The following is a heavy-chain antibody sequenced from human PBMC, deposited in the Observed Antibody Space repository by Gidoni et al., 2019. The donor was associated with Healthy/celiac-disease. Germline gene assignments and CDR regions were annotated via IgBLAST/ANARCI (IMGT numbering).Heavy chain of an antibody. D-gene: IGHD3-3*01. Sequence: EVQLVQSGAEVKKPGETLKISCEGSDYSFTNYWIGWVRQMPGKGLEWMGIINPGDSDNRYSPSFQGQVTISVDKTISTAYLQWNSLKASDTAMYYCARIRFDAFDIWGQGTMVTVSS. CDR2: INPGDSDN. J-gene: IGHJ3*02. V-gene: IGHV5-51*03. CDR1: DYSFTNYW. CDR3: ARIRFDAFDI.